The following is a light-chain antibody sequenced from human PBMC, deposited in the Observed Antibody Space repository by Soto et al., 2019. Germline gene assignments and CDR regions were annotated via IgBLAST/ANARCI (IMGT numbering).Light chain of an antibody. V-gene: IGKV1-39*01. CDR2: AAS. CDR3: QQSHGIPYT. J-gene: IGKJ2*01. CDR1: QTISTY. Sequence: DIQMTQSPSSLSAAVGDRVTITCRASQTISTYLNWYQQKPGKAPKLLIYAASSLQSGVTSRFTGSGSGTDFTLTISSLQPDDVATYYCQQSHGIPYTFGQGTKLEIK.